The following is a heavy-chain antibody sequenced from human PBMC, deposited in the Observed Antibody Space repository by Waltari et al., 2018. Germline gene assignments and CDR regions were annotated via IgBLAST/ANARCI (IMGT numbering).Heavy chain of an antibody. J-gene: IGHJ4*02. D-gene: IGHD3-10*02. CDR2: INEDGSRI. CDR3: VRDMFGPLDY. CDR1: GFTLSDFW. Sequence: EVQLVQSGGDLVQPGGSLRLSCAAPGFTLSDFWMHWVRQAPGKGLVWVARINEDGSRIDYAESVKGRFTISRDYAQNTMYLQMNSLRAEDTADYYCVRDMFGPLDYWGQGTLVTVSS. V-gene: IGHV3-74*01.